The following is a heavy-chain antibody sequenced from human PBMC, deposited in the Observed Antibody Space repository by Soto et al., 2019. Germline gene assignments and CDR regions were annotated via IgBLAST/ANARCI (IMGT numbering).Heavy chain of an antibody. V-gene: IGHV4-31*03. D-gene: IGHD3-10*01. CDR3: ARVGDYYGSGSYYYYFDY. Sequence: SETLSLTCTVSGGSISSGGYYWSWIRQHPGKGLEWIGYIYYSGSTYYNPSLKSRVTISVDTSKNQFSLKLSSVTAADSAVYYCARVGDYYGSGSYYYYFDYWGQGTLVTRLL. CDR2: IYYSGST. CDR1: GGSISSGGYY. J-gene: IGHJ4*02.